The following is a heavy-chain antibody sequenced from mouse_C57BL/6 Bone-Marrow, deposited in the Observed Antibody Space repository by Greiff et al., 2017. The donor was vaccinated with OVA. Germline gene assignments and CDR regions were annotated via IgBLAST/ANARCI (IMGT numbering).Heavy chain of an antibody. V-gene: IGHV2-2*01. CDR3: AGRSGSSFPWFAY. Sequence: QVQLQQSGPGLVQPSQSLSIPCTVSGFSLTSYGVHWVRQSPGKGLEWLGVIWSGGSTDYNAAFISSLSISKDNAKSRVFFKMSSLQADDTAIYYWAGRSGSSFPWFAYWGQGTLVTVSA. D-gene: IGHD1-1*01. J-gene: IGHJ3*01. CDR1: GFSLTSYG. CDR2: IWSGGST.